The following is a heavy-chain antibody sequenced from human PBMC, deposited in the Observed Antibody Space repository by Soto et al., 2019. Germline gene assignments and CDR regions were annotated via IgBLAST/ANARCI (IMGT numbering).Heavy chain of an antibody. D-gene: IGHD3-22*01. CDR2: INAGNGNT. V-gene: IGHV1-3*01. Sequence: QVQLVQSGAEVKKPGASVKVSCKTSGYIFTKNAIHWVRQAPGYGLEWMAWINAGNGNTIYSQKFQGRVTITRDTSASTAYMELSSLRSEDTAVYYCARGAEDSSGYLDYWGQGTLVTVSS. CDR1: GYIFTKNA. J-gene: IGHJ4*02. CDR3: ARGAEDSSGYLDY.